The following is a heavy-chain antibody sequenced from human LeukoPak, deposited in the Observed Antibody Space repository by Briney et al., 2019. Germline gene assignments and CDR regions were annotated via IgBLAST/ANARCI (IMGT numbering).Heavy chain of an antibody. CDR1: GGSISTYY. J-gene: IGHJ4*02. CDR2: INHSGST. V-gene: IGHV4-34*01. D-gene: IGHD2-21*02. CDR3: ARGLVVTAIPSWRPFDY. Sequence: TSETLSLTCTVSGGSISTYYWSWIRQPPGKGLEWIGEINHSGSTNYNPSLKSRVTISVDTSKNQFSLKLSSVTAADTAVYYCARGLVVTAIPSWRPFDYWGQGTLVTVSS.